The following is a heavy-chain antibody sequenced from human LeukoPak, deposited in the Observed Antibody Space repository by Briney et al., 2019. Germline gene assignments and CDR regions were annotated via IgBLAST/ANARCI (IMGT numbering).Heavy chain of an antibody. J-gene: IGHJ4*02. Sequence: PGGSLRLSCAASGFTFSSYWMHWVRQAPGKGLVWVSRINSDGSSTNYADSVKGRFTISRDNVKNTLYLQMNSLRAEDTAVYYCARGFDSSGWDFDYWGQGTLVTVSS. CDR3: ARGFDSSGWDFDY. CDR1: GFTFSSYW. V-gene: IGHV3-74*01. CDR2: INSDGSST. D-gene: IGHD6-19*01.